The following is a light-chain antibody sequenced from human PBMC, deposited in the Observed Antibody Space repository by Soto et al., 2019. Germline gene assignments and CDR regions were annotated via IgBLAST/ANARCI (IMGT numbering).Light chain of an antibody. CDR1: SSNIGNNY. Sequence: QSVLTQSPSVSAAPGQKVTISCSGSSSNIGNNYVSWYQQLPGTAPKLLIYDNNKRPSGIPDRFSGSKSGTSGTLDITGLQTGDEADYYCATWDDDLYTPIIGGGTKLTVL. CDR2: DNN. J-gene: IGLJ2*01. CDR3: ATWDDDLYTPI. V-gene: IGLV1-51*01.